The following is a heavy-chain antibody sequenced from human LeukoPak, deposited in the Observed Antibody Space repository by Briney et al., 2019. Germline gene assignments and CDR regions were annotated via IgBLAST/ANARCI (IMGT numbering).Heavy chain of an antibody. CDR2: ISAYNGNT. CDR1: GYTFTSYD. J-gene: IGHJ5*02. V-gene: IGHV1-18*01. D-gene: IGHD3-10*01. Sequence: ASVKVSCKASGYTFTSYDINWVRQAPGQGLEWMGWISAYNGNTNYAQKHQGRVTMTTDTSTSTAYMELRSLRSDDTAVYYCARDLRITMVRGFDPWGQGTLVTVSS. CDR3: ARDLRITMVRGFDP.